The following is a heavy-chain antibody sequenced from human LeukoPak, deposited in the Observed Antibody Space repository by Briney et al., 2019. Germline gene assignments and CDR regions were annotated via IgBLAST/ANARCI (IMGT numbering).Heavy chain of an antibody. Sequence: GGSLRLSCAASGFTFSSYWMSWVRQAPGKGLEWVANIKQDGSEKYYVDSVKGRLTISRDNAKNSLYLQMNSLRAEDTAVYYCARESSGHFRFQIDYWGQGTLVTVSS. CDR1: GFTFSSYW. CDR3: ARESSGHFRFQIDY. D-gene: IGHD6-19*01. J-gene: IGHJ4*02. CDR2: IKQDGSEK. V-gene: IGHV3-7*01.